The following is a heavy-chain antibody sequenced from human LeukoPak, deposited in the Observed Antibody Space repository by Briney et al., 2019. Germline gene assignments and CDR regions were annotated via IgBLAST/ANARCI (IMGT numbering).Heavy chain of an antibody. CDR3: ARGTIFGVVNYYYGMDV. V-gene: IGHV1-3*01. Sequence: GGSLRLSCAASGFTFTNYALHWVRQAPGQRLEWMGWINAGHGNTKYSQKFQGRVTITRDTSASTAYMELSSLRSEDTAVYYCARGTIFGVVNYYYGMDVWGQGTTVTVSS. CDR2: INAGHGNT. CDR1: GFTFTNYA. D-gene: IGHD3-3*01. J-gene: IGHJ6*02.